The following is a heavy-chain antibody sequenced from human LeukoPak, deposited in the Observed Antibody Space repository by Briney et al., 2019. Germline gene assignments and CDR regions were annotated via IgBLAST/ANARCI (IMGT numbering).Heavy chain of an antibody. V-gene: IGHV3-30*18. CDR1: GFTFSRYG. J-gene: IGHJ4*02. Sequence: QPERSLRLSCAASGFTFSRYGMHWVRQAPGKGLEWVAGISDDGSNKYYADSVKGRFTISRDNSKNTLYLQMNSLRGEDTALYYCAKESSTSWYYFDFWGQGTLVTVSS. CDR3: AKESSTSWYYFDF. D-gene: IGHD6-13*01. CDR2: ISDDGSNK.